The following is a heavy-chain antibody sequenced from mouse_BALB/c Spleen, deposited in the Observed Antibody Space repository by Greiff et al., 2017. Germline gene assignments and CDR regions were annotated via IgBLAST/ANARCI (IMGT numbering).Heavy chain of an antibody. V-gene: IGHV5-6-2*01. CDR1: GFTFSSYY. CDR3: ARHLTGTDAMDY. CDR2: INSNGGST. D-gene: IGHD4-1*01. J-gene: IGHJ4*01. Sequence: EVKLVESGGGLVKLGGSLKLSCAASGFTFSSYYMSWVRQTPEKRLELVAAINSNGGSTYYPDTVKGRFTISRDNAKNTLYLQMSSLKSEDTALYYCARHLTGTDAMDYWGQGTSVTVSS.